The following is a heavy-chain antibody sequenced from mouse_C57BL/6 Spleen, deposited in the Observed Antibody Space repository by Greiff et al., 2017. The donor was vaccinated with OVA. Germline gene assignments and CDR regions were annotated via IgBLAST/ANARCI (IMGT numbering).Heavy chain of an antibody. J-gene: IGHJ2*01. CDR1: GYAFTNYL. V-gene: IGHV1-54*01. CDR3: ARSAIYYGNYSFDY. D-gene: IGHD2-1*01. Sequence: VQLQQSGAELVRPGTSVKVSCKASGYAFTNYLIEWVKQRPGQGLEWIGVINPGSGGTNYNEKFKGKATLTADKSSSTAYMQLSSLTSEDSAVYFCARSAIYYGNYSFDYWGQGTTLTVSS. CDR2: INPGSGGT.